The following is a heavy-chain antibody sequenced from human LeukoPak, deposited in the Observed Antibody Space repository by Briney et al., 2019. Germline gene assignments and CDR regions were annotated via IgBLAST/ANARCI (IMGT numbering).Heavy chain of an antibody. CDR2: ISWNSGSI. D-gene: IGHD1-26*01. J-gene: IGHJ4*02. V-gene: IGHV3-9*01. CDR3: AKGYSGSYFLIDY. Sequence: GGSLRLSCAASGFTFDDYAMHWVRQAPGKGLEWVSGISWNSGSIGYADSVKGRFTTSRDNAKNSLYLQMNSLRAEDTALYYCAKGYSGSYFLIDYWGQGTLVTVSS. CDR1: GFTFDDYA.